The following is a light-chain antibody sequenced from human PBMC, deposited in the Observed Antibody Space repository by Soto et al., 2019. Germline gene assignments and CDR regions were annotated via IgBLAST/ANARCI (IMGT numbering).Light chain of an antibody. CDR3: MQALQTPA. V-gene: IGKV2-28*01. J-gene: IGKJ5*01. CDR1: QSLLHINGYNY. Sequence: DIVVTHSPLSLPVTPGEPASISCSSSQSLLHINGYNYLDWYLQKPGQSPQLLIYLGSNRSSGVPDRFSGSGSGTDFTLKISRVEAEDVGVYYCMQALQTPAFGQGTRLE. CDR2: LGS.